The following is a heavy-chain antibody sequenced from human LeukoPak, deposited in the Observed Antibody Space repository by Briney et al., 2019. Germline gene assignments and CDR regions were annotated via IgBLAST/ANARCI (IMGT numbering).Heavy chain of an antibody. CDR1: GFTFISYG. D-gene: IGHD3-10*01. V-gene: IGHV3-23*01. CDR2: ISGDAGNK. J-gene: IGHJ4*02. CDR3: ATDVGGAMFDY. Sequence: GGSLRLSCAASGFTFISYGMSWVRQAPGKGLEWVSTISGDAGNKHYPDSVKGRFTISRDNSKNTLHLQMNDLRVDDTAIYYCATDVGGAMFDYWGQGTLVTVSS.